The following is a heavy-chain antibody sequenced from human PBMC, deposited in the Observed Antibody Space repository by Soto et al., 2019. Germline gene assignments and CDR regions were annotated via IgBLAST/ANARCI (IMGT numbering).Heavy chain of an antibody. V-gene: IGHV3-15*07. CDR1: VFTFSNAW. CDR2: IKTKTHGGTT. J-gene: IGHJ4*01. CDR3: TTDYSFVASVDY. Sequence: VRSLRLSCSSSVFTFSNAWMNLVLQSPGKGLEWVGRIKTKTHGGTTDYAAPVKGRFTISRDDSKNTLYLQMNSLKTEDTAVYYCTTDYSFVASVDYWGHGTLVTVSS. D-gene: IGHD2-21*01.